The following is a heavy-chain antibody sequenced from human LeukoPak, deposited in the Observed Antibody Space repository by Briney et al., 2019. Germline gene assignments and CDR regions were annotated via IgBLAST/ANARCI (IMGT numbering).Heavy chain of an antibody. J-gene: IGHJ4*02. V-gene: IGHV3-53*01. CDR3: ARDGGDGAFGY. D-gene: IGHD3-16*01. CDR2: IYSGGGT. CDR1: GFTVSSDC. Sequence: GGSLRLSCAASGFTVSSDCMSWVRQAPGKGLEWVSVIYSGGGTYYADSVKGRFTISRDNSKNTLYLQMNSLRAEDTAVYYCARDGGDGAFGYWGQGTLVTVSS.